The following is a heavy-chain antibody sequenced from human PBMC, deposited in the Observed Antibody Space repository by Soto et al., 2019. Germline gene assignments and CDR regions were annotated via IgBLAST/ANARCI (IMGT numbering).Heavy chain of an antibody. CDR1: GYTFTRSG. V-gene: IGHV1-18*01. J-gene: IGHJ4*02. D-gene: IGHD2-8*01. CDR2: ISSYNGDT. Sequence: GASVKVSCKASGYTFTRSGISWVRQAPGQGPEWMGWISSYNGDTNYAQTFQGRVTMTTDTSTSTAYMELRSLRSDDTAVYYCARDGRNGGYFDYWGQGTVVTVSS. CDR3: ARDGRNGGYFDY.